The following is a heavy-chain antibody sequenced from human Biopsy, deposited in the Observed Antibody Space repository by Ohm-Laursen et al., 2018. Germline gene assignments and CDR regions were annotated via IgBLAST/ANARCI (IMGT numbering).Heavy chain of an antibody. D-gene: IGHD5-24*01. V-gene: IGHV1-46*01. Sequence: ATVKISCKGSEFSFSRYDMHWVRQAPGRGLEWMGIISPSGGGTMDTQKSQDRLTMTRDTSTGTVYMDLNSLGSEDTAVYYCARAGVGSDGTDSYYYGMDVWGPGTTVTVSS. CDR1: EFSFSRYD. J-gene: IGHJ6*02. CDR2: ISPSGGGT. CDR3: ARAGVGSDGTDSYYYGMDV.